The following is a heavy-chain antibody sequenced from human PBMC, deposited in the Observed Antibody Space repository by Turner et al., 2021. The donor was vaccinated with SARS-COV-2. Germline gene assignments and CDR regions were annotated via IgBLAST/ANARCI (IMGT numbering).Heavy chain of an antibody. CDR3: ARARGVDYYDSTGQRFDP. Sequence: QVQLVQSGAEVKKPGSSVKVSCKASGGPFSSYAISWVRQAPGQGLEWMGGIIPIFGTANYAQKFQGRVTITADESTSTAYMELSSLRSEDTAVYYCARARGVDYYDSTGQRFDPWGQGTLVTVSS. CDR1: GGPFSSYA. J-gene: IGHJ5*02. D-gene: IGHD3-22*01. CDR2: IIPIFGTA. V-gene: IGHV1-69*01.